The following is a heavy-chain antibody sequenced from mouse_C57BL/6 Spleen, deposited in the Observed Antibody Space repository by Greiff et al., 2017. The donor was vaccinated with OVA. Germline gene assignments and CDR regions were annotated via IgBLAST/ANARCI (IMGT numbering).Heavy chain of an antibody. Sequence: EVHLVESGPGLVKPSQSLSLTCSVTGYSITSGYYWNWIRQFPGNKLEWMGYISYDGSNNYNPSLKNRISITRDTSKNQFFLKLNSVTTEDTATYYCARTYYSNYDAMDYWGQGTSVTVSS. D-gene: IGHD2-5*01. CDR1: GYSITSGYY. V-gene: IGHV3-6*01. CDR2: ISYDGSN. J-gene: IGHJ4*01. CDR3: ARTYYSNYDAMDY.